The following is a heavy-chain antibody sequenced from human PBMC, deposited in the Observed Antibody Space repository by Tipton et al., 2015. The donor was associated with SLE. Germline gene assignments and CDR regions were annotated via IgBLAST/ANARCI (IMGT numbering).Heavy chain of an antibody. V-gene: IGHV3-9*01. CDR2: ISWNSGSI. CDR3: AKGKPVGYYMDV. Sequence: SLRLSCAASGFTFDDYAMHWVRQAPGKGLEWVSGISWNSGSIGYADSVKGRFTISRDNSKNSLYLQMNSLRTEDTALYYCAKGKPVGYYMDVWGKGTTVTVSS. J-gene: IGHJ6*03. CDR1: GFTFDDYA. D-gene: IGHD4-23*01.